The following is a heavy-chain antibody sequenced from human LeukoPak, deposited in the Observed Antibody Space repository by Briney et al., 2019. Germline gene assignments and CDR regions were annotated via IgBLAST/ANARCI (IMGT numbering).Heavy chain of an antibody. J-gene: IGHJ4*02. CDR3: ARDRVGPYYGDHTYFDY. Sequence: SETLSLTCTVSGGSISSHYWSWIRQPPGKGLEWIGYIYYSGSTNYNPSLKSRVTISVDTSKNQFSLKLSSVTAADTAVYYCARDRVGPYYGDHTYFDYWGREPWSPSPQ. CDR2: IYYSGST. V-gene: IGHV4-59*11. D-gene: IGHD4-17*01. CDR1: GGSISSHY.